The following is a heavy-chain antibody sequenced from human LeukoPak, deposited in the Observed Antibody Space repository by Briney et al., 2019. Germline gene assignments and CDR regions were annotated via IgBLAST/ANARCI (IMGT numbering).Heavy chain of an antibody. CDR1: GFTFSAYA. V-gene: IGHV3-64D*06. CDR3: VKTGGGGWYAES. D-gene: IGHD6-19*01. J-gene: IGHJ5*02. CDR2: IKNTGVT. Sequence: GGSLRLSCSVSGFTFSAYAMHWVRQAPGKGLEYVSAIKNTGVTYYADSVKGRFSISRDNSKNTLFLQMNSLRPEDTAVYYCVKTGGGGWYAESWGQGTLVAVSS.